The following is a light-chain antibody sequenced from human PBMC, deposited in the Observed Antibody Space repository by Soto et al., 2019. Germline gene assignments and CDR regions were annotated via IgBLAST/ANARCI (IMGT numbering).Light chain of an antibody. CDR2: ATS. CDR3: QQATSFPFT. J-gene: IGKJ3*01. CDR1: QGISDW. Sequence: DIQMTQSPSSVPASVGDRVTITCRASQGISDWLAWYQQKPGKAPKLLIYATSSLQSGVPSRFSGSGSGTDFTLIISSLQPEDFATYYCQQATSFPFTFGPGTKVDIK. V-gene: IGKV1-12*01.